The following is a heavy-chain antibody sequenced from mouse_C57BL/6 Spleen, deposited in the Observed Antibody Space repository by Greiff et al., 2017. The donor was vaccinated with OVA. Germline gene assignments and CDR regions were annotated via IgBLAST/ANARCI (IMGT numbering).Heavy chain of an antibody. Sequence: VQLQQPGAELVMPGASVKLSCKASGYTFTSYWMHWVKQRPGQGLEWIGEIDPSDSYTNYNQKFKGKSTLTVDTSSSTAYMQLSSLTSEDSAVYYCARKRGGIDYWGQGTTVTVSA. V-gene: IGHV1-69*01. CDR3: ARKRGGIDY. CDR2: IDPSDSYT. J-gene: IGHJ2*01. CDR1: GYTFTSYW.